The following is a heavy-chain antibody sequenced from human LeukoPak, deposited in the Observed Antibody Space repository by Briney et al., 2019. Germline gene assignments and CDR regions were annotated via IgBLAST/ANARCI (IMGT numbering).Heavy chain of an antibody. CDR2: IYRSGST. CDR1: GGSISSSNW. V-gene: IGHV4-4*02. CDR3: ARGGYCSSASCHNWFDP. D-gene: IGHD2-2*01. J-gene: IGHJ5*02. Sequence: PSETLSLTCAVSGGSISSSNWWSWVRQPPGKGLEWIGEIYRSGSTNYNPSLKSRVTISVDKSKNQFSLRLSSVTAADTAVYYCARGGYCSSASCHNWFDPWGQGTLVTVSS.